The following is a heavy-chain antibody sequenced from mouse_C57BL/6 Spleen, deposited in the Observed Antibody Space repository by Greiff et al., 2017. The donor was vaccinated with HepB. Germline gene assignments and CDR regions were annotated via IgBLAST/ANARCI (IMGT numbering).Heavy chain of an antibody. CDR2: FYPGSGSI. D-gene: IGHD2-4*01. V-gene: IGHV1-62-2*01. CDR1: GYTFTEYT. Sequence: VQLQQSGAELVKPGASVKLSCKASGYTFTEYTIHWVKQRSGQGLEWIGWFYPGSGSIKYNEKFKDKATLTADKSSSTGYMELSRWTSEDSAVYFCARNGENYYEGPYAMDYWGQGTSVTVSS. CDR3: ARNGENYYEGPYAMDY. J-gene: IGHJ4*01.